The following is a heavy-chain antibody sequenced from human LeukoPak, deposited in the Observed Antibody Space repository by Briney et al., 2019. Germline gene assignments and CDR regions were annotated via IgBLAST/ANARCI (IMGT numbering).Heavy chain of an antibody. CDR1: GGSISSSSYY. CDR3: ARQRSRYYYYYMDV. CDR2: IYYSGST. V-gene: IGHV4-39*01. J-gene: IGHJ6*03. Sequence: TSETLFLTCTASGGSISSSSYYWGWIRQPPGKGLEWIGSIYYSGSTYYNPSLKSRVTISVDTSKNQFSLKLSSVTAADTAVYYCARQRSRYYYYYMDVWGKGTTVTVSS. D-gene: IGHD4-17*01.